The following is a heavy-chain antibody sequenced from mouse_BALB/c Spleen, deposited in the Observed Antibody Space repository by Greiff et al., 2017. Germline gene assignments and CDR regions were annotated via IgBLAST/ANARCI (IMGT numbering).Heavy chain of an antibody. D-gene: IGHD1-1*01. CDR2: ILPGSGST. J-gene: IGHJ1*01. CDR1: GYTFSSYW. V-gene: IGHV1-9*01. CDR3: ARLFSSYGYFDV. Sequence: QVQLKESGAELMKPGASVKISCKATGYTFSSYWIEWVKQRPGHGLEWIGEILPGSGSTNYNEKFKGKATFTADTSSNTAYMQLSSLTSEDSAVYYCARLFSSYGYFDVWGAGTTVTVSS.